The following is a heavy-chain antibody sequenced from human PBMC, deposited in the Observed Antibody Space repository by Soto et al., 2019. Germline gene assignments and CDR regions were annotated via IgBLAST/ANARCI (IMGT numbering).Heavy chain of an antibody. D-gene: IGHD3-22*01. CDR3: ARQNYDSSGYYYGWYFDL. CDR2: IRAYNGNT. CDR1: GYTFTSYG. Sequence: QVQLVQSGAEVKKPGASVKVSCKASGYTFTSYGISWVRQAPGQGLAWMGWIRAYNGNTNYAQKVQVRVTMTTDTYTSPAYMEVRSLRSDDTAVYYCARQNYDSSGYYYGWYFDLWGRGTLVTVSS. V-gene: IGHV1-18*04. J-gene: IGHJ2*01.